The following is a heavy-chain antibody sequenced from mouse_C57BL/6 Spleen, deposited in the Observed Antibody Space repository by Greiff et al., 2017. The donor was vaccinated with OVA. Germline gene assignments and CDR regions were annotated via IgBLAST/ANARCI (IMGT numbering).Heavy chain of an antibody. CDR1: GYSITSGYY. D-gene: IGHD3-2*02. CDR2: ISYDGSN. Sequence: EVKLVESGPGLVKPSQSLSLTCSVTGYSITSGYYWNWIRQFPGNKLEWMGYISYDGSNNYNPSLKNRISITRDTSKNQFFLKLNSVTTEDTATYYCASTAQFWFAYWGQGTLVTVSA. CDR3: ASTAQFWFAY. V-gene: IGHV3-6*01. J-gene: IGHJ3*01.